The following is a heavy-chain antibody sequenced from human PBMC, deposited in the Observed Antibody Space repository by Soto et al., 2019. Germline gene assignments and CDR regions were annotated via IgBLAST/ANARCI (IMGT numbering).Heavy chain of an antibody. CDR3: ARGGLDPFDY. D-gene: IGHD1-1*01. CDR2: INDYGTTI. J-gene: IGHJ4*02. Sequence: EVQLVESGGGLVQSGGSLRLSCAASGFTLGNYWMHWVRQAPGKGLVWVSRINDYGTTINYAESVEGRFIISRDDAKIEVYLQMNNLRSYDSAVYYCARGGLDPFDYWGQGALVTVSS. V-gene: IGHV3-74*01. CDR1: GFTLGNYW.